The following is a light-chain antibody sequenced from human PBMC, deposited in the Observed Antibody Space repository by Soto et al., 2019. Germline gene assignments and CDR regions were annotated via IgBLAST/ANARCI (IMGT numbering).Light chain of an antibody. Sequence: EIVMTQSPATLSVSPGERATLSCRASQSVSSNLAWYQQKPGHAPRLLIYGASTRATGIPARFSGSGSGTEFTLTISSLQSEDFAVYYCQQYNNWLPLTFGGGTKVEIK. CDR3: QQYNNWLPLT. J-gene: IGKJ4*01. V-gene: IGKV3D-15*01. CDR2: GAS. CDR1: QSVSSN.